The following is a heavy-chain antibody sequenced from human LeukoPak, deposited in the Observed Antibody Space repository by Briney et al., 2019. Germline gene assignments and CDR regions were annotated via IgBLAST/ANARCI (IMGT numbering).Heavy chain of an antibody. D-gene: IGHD3-16*02. J-gene: IGHJ4*02. CDR3: ARGKRYYDYVWGSYRPDY. Sequence: ASVKVSCKASGYTFTGYYMHWVRQAPGQGLEWMGWMNPNSGNTGYAQKFQGRVTMTRNTSISTAYMELSSLRSEDTAVYYCARGKRYYDYVWGSYRPDYWGQGTLVTVSS. CDR2: MNPNSGNT. CDR1: GYTFTGYY. V-gene: IGHV1-8*02.